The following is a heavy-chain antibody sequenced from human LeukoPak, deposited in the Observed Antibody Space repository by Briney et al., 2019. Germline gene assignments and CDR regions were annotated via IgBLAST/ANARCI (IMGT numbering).Heavy chain of an antibody. D-gene: IGHD4-17*01. J-gene: IGHJ4*02. CDR1: GYTFTSYG. V-gene: IGHV1-2*02. Sequence: ASVKVSCKASGYTFTSYGISWVRQAPGQGLEWMGWIYPNSGGTNYAQKFQGRVTMTRDTSISTAYMELRRLKSDDTAMYYCARVVGFGDYPFDYWGQGTLVTVSS. CDR2: IYPNSGGT. CDR3: ARVVGFGDYPFDY.